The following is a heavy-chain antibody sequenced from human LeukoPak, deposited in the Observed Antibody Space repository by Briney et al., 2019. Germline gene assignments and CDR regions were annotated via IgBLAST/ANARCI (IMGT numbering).Heavy chain of an antibody. Sequence: SETLSLTCTVSGGSISSSSYYWGWIRQPPGKGLEWIGSIYYSGSTYYNPSLKSRVTISVDTSKNQFSLKLSSVTAADTAVYYCARVVGATDYWGQGTLVAVSS. CDR3: ARVVGATDY. V-gene: IGHV4-39*07. CDR2: IYYSGST. D-gene: IGHD1-26*01. J-gene: IGHJ4*02. CDR1: GGSISSSSYY.